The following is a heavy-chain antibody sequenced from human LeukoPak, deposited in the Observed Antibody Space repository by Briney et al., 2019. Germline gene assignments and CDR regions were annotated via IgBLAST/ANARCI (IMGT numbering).Heavy chain of an antibody. J-gene: IGHJ4*02. V-gene: IGHV1-3*01. CDR1: GYTFTIYA. D-gene: IGHD6-19*01. Sequence: ASVTVSLTGSGYTFTIYAFHWLRQPHAPGQEWMGWINAGNGNTKYSHKFQGRVTITRDTSASTAYMELSSLRCEDTGVYYCAREGGQWLPLDYWGQGTLVTVSS. CDR3: AREGGQWLPLDY. CDR2: INAGNGNT.